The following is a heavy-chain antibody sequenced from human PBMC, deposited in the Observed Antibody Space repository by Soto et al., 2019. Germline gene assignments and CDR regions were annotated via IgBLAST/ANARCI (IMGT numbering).Heavy chain of an antibody. J-gene: IGHJ6*03. CDR1: GYTFTSYA. CDR3: ARDSRLFDFWSGYRPDPYHYYYMDV. D-gene: IGHD3-3*01. V-gene: IGHV1-3*01. CDR2: INAGNGNT. Sequence: ASVKVSCKASGYTFTSYAMHWVRQAPGQRLEWMGWINAGNGNTKYSQKFQGRVTITRDTSASTAYMELSSLRSEDTAVYYCARDSRLFDFWSGYRPDPYHYYYMDVWGKGTTVTVSS.